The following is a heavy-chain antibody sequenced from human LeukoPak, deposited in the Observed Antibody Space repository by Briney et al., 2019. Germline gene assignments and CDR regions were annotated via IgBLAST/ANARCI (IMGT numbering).Heavy chain of an antibody. J-gene: IGHJ6*03. CDR3: AKALEYGESDYMDV. Sequence: GGSLRLSCAASGFTFDDYTMHRVRQAPGKGLEWVSLISWDGGSTYYADSVKGRFTISRDNSKNSLYLQMNSLRTEDTALYYCAKALEYGESDYMDVWGKGTTVTVSS. CDR2: ISWDGGST. V-gene: IGHV3-43*01. D-gene: IGHD4-17*01. CDR1: GFTFDDYT.